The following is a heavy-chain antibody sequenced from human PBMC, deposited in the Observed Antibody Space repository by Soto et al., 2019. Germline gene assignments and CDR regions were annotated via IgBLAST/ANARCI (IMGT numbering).Heavy chain of an antibody. CDR2: MNPDGGAI. CDR1: GFTFSSSW. CDR3: ARDYLATYQRYCSGGTCPIDY. D-gene: IGHD2-15*01. J-gene: IGHJ4*02. V-gene: IGHV3-74*01. Sequence: GGSLRLSCVVSGFTFSSSWMHWVRQGPGKGLVWVSRMNPDGGAINYADPVKGRFTTSRDNAKNSMYLQMNSLTAEDTAVYYCARDYLATYQRYCSGGTCPIDYWGQGTLVTVSS.